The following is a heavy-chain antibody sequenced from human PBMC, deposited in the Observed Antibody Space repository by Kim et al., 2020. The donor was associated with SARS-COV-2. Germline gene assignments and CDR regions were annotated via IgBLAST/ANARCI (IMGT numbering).Heavy chain of an antibody. J-gene: IGHJ6*02. CDR1: GFTFSSYA. D-gene: IGHD5-18*01. V-gene: IGHV3-30*04. Sequence: GGSLRLSCAASGFTFSSYAMHWVRQAPGKGLEWVAVISYDGSNKYYADSVKGRFTISRDNSKNTLYLQMNSLRAEDTAVYYCARERRTAMNYYYYGMDVWGQGTTVTVSS. CDR3: ARERRTAMNYYYYGMDV. CDR2: ISYDGSNK.